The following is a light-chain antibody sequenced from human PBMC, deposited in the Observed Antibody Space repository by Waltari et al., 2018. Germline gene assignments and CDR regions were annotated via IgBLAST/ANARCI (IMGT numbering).Light chain of an antibody. CDR2: WAS. CDR3: QQYYTTPLT. V-gene: IGKV4-1*01. Sequence: DIVMTQSPDSLAVSLGERATIHCKSSQSVSYTASNKHYLACYQQKPGQPPKLIIYWASNRESGVPDRFSGSGSGTDFTLTISRLQAEDVAVYYCQQYYTTPLTCGGGTKVEI. J-gene: IGKJ4*01. CDR1: QSVSYTASNKHY.